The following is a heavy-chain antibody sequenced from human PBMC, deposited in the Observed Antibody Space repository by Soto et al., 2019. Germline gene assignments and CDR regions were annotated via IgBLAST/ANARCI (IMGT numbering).Heavy chain of an antibody. J-gene: IGHJ4*02. Sequence: GGSLRLSCAASGFTFSNAWMSWVRQAPGKGLEWVGRIKSKTDGGTTDYAAPVKGRFTISRDDSKNTLYLQMNSLKTEDTAVYYCTTPSPYSRIPHNYFDYWGQGTLVTVSS. CDR3: TTPSPYSRIPHNYFDY. CDR2: IKSKTDGGTT. V-gene: IGHV3-15*01. CDR1: GFTFSNAW. D-gene: IGHD5-18*01.